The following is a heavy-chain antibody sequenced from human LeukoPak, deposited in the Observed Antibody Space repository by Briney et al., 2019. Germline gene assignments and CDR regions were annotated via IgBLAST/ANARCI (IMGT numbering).Heavy chain of an antibody. CDR2: TYYRSKWYN. Sequence: SQTLSLTCAISGDSVSSNSAAWNWIRQSPSRGLEWLGRTYYRSKWYNDYAVSVKSRITINPDTSKNQFSLQLNSVTPEDTAVYYCAREYYDFWSGYYSFDYWGQGTLSPSPQ. CDR1: GDSVSSNSAA. J-gene: IGHJ4*02. CDR3: AREYYDFWSGYYSFDY. V-gene: IGHV6-1*01. D-gene: IGHD3-3*01.